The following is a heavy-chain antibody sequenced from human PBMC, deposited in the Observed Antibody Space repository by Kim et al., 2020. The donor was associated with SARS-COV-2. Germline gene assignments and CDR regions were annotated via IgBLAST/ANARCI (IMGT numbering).Heavy chain of an antibody. D-gene: IGHD6-13*01. CDR3: ARIDGIAAAGSYYYGMDV. CDR1: GYSFTSYW. J-gene: IGHJ6*02. CDR2: IYPGDSDT. V-gene: IGHV5-51*01. Sequence: GESLKISCKGSGYSFTSYWIGWVRQMPGKGLEWMGIIYPGDSDTRYSPSFQGQVTISADKSISTAYLQWSSLKASDTAMYYCARIDGIAAAGSYYYGMDVWGQGTTVTVSS.